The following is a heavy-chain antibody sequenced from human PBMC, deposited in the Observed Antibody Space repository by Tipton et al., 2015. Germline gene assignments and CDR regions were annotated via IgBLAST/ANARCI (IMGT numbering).Heavy chain of an antibody. CDR2: IYHDGGT. J-gene: IGHJ4*02. D-gene: IGHD3-10*01. CDR3: ASGGILGYFDY. V-gene: IGHV4-34*01. CDR1: GGPLRGYY. Sequence: TLSLTCAVYGGPLRGYYWSWIRQPPGKGLEWIGEIYHDGGTDCNPSLKSRVTMSIDTSKNQFSLKLSSVTAADSAVYYCASGGILGYFDYWGQGTLITVSS.